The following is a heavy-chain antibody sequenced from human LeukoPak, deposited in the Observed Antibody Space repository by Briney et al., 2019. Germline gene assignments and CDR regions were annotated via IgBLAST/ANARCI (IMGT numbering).Heavy chain of an antibody. D-gene: IGHD2-15*01. CDR1: GASTSEYY. J-gene: IGHJ6*03. CDR3: ARVVVVVAATSRILDHYYMDV. V-gene: IGHV4-59*01. CDR2: IYYSGST. Sequence: SETLSLTCTVSGASTSEYYWSSLRQPPGKRGEGIGYIYYSGSTNYNPSLKSRGTISVDTSKNQFSLRLSSVTAADTAVYYWARVVVVVAATSRILDHYYMDVWGKGTTVTVSS.